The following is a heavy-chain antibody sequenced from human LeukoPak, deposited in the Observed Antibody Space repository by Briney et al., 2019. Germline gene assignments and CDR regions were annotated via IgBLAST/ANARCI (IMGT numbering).Heavy chain of an antibody. CDR3: ARDPSSMV. Sequence: GGSLRLSCTASGFTFSSYWLSWVRQAPGKGLEWVANINQHGSEKYYVDSVKGRFTISRDNAKNSVYLQMNGLRAEDTAVYYCARDPSSMVWGQGTMVTVSS. J-gene: IGHJ3*01. V-gene: IGHV3-7*01. CDR1: GFTFSSYW. CDR2: INQHGSEK. D-gene: IGHD2-8*01.